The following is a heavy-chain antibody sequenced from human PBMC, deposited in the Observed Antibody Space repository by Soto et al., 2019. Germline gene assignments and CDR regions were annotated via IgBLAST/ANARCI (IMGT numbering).Heavy chain of an antibody. D-gene: IGHD3-3*01. CDR3: ARDRPITIFGVVSVAFDI. V-gene: IGHV3-74*01. Sequence: GSLRLSCAASGFTFSSYWMHWVRQAPGKGLVWVSRINSDGSSTSYADSVKGRFTISRDNAKNTLYLQMNSLRAEDTAVYYCARDRPITIFGVVSVAFDIWGQGTMVTVSS. CDR2: INSDGSST. CDR1: GFTFSSYW. J-gene: IGHJ3*02.